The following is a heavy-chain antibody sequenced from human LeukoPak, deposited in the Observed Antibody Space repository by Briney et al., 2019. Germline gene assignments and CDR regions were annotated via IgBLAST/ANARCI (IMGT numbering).Heavy chain of an antibody. CDR1: GGSISSYY. Sequence: KPSETLSLTCTVSGGSISSYYWSWLRQPPGKGLEWIGYIYYIGSTNYNPSLKSRVTISVDTSNNQFSLKLNDVTAADTAVYYCARGTVEALGYHFDYWGQGTLVTVPS. J-gene: IGHJ4*02. V-gene: IGHV4-59*01. D-gene: IGHD1-26*01. CDR2: IYYIGST. CDR3: ARGTVEALGYHFDY.